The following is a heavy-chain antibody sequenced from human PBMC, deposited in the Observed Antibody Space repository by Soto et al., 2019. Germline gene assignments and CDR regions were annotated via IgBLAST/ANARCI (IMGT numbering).Heavy chain of an antibody. CDR2: IWYDGSNK. D-gene: IGHD5-12*01. CDR3: ARALDSGYDVVY. CDR1: GFTFSSYG. V-gene: IGHV3-33*01. Sequence: QVQLVESGGGVVQPGRSLRLSCAASGFTFSSYGMHWVRQAPGKGLEWVAVIWYDGSNKYYADSVKGRFTISRDNSKNTLYLQMNSLRAEDTAVYYCARALDSGYDVVYWGQGTLVTVSS. J-gene: IGHJ4*02.